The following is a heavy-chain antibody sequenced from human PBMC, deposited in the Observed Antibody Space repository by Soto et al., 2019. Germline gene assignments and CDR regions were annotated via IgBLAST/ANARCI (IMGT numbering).Heavy chain of an antibody. Sequence: EVQLVESGGGLVQPGGSLKLSCAASGFTFSGSAMHWVRQASGKGLGWVGRIRSKANSYATAYAASVKGRFTISRDDSKNTAYLQMNSLKTEDTAVYYCTRHPDYGGRFYYYGMDVWGQGTTVTVSS. CDR1: GFTFSGSA. J-gene: IGHJ6*02. CDR2: IRSKANSYAT. D-gene: IGHD4-17*01. V-gene: IGHV3-73*02. CDR3: TRHPDYGGRFYYYGMDV.